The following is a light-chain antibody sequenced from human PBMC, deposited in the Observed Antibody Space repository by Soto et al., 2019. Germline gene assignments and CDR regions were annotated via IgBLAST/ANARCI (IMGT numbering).Light chain of an antibody. CDR2: DAS. V-gene: IGKV3-11*01. CDR3: QQRSSWPIT. CDR1: QSVGKY. Sequence: EIVMTQSPATLSLSPGERATLSCRASQSVGKYLVWYQQKPGQAPRLLIYDASNRATGIPARFSGSGSGTDFTLTISRLEPEDFAVYYCQQRSSWPITFGQGTRLEIK. J-gene: IGKJ5*01.